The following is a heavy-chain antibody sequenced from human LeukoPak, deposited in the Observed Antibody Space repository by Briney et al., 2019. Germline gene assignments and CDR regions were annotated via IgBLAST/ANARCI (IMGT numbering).Heavy chain of an antibody. CDR1: GGTFSSYA. D-gene: IGHD6-6*01. J-gene: IGHJ1*01. CDR3: TLKRLVRRWYFQH. Sequence: SVKVSCKASGGTFSSYAISWVRQAPGQGLEWMGGIIPIFGTANYAQKFQGRVTITTDESTSTAYMELSSLRSEDTAVYYCTLKRLVRRWYFQHWGQGTLVTVSS. CDR2: IIPIFGTA. V-gene: IGHV1-69*05.